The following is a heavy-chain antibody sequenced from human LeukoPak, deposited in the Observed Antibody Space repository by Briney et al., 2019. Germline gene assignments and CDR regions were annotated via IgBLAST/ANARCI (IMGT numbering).Heavy chain of an antibody. CDR2: ISSSTSYT. D-gene: IGHD6-13*01. Sequence: GGSLRLSCAASGFIFSDYYMSWIRQAPGKGLEWVSYISSSTSYTNYADSVKGRSTISRDNAKNSLYLQMNSLRAEDTAVYYCASVRTYSSSWYKDYYYGMDVWGQGTTVTVSS. CDR1: GFIFSDYY. V-gene: IGHV3-11*03. CDR3: ASVRTYSSSWYKDYYYGMDV. J-gene: IGHJ6*02.